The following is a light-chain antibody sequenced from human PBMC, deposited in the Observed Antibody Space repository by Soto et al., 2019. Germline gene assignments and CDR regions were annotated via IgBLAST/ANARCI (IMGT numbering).Light chain of an antibody. CDR1: QSVGTS. CDR3: QQRGVWPLT. V-gene: IGKV3-11*01. J-gene: IGKJ4*01. CDR2: ESS. Sequence: EIVLTQSPATLSLSPGERATLSCRASQSVGTSLAWYQQKSGQAPRLLFYESSNRATYIPARFSASGSGTDFTLTISGLEHEDFAVYYCQQRGVWPLTFGGGTKVAIK.